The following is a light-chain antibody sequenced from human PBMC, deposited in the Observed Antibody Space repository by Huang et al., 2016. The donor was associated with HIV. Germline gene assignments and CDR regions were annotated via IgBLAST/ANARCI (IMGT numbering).Light chain of an antibody. CDR1: QDIGNF. CDR3: QRYDTAPRA. V-gene: IGKV1-27*01. CDR2: SSS. J-gene: IGKJ3*01. Sequence: DIQMTQSPPSLSASQGVRVTLTCRASQDIGNFLAWFQQKPWGVPKLLIYSSSTLHLGVPSRFTGRGSGTEFTLTITNLQPEDVATYYCQRYDTAPRAFGPGTKVDIK.